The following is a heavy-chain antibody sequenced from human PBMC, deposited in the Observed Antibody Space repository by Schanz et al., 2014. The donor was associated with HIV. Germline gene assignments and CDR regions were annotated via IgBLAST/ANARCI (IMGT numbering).Heavy chain of an antibody. D-gene: IGHD5-12*01. J-gene: IGHJ4*02. CDR2: IIPIFGTT. V-gene: IGHV1-69*01. CDR3: ARGRASGYDWGLFDY. Sequence: QVQLVQSGAEVKKPGASVRVSCTASGYTFVDSYIHWIRQAPGQGLEWMGGIIPIFGTTNYAQKFQGRVTITADESTSTAYMEVSSVRSEDTAVYYCARGRASGYDWGLFDYWGQGTLVTVSS. CDR1: GYTFVDSY.